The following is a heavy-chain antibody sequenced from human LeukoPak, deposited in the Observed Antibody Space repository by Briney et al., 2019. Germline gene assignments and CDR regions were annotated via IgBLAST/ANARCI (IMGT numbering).Heavy chain of an antibody. J-gene: IGHJ6*02. V-gene: IGHV3-7*03. CDR3: AKALYGMDV. Sequence: GGSLRLSCAASGFTFSSYWRSWVRQAPGKGLEWVANIKQDGSEKYYVDSVKGRFTISRDDAKNSLYLQMNSLRAEDTALYYCAKALYGMDVWGQGTTVTVSS. CDR2: IKQDGSEK. CDR1: GFTFSSYW.